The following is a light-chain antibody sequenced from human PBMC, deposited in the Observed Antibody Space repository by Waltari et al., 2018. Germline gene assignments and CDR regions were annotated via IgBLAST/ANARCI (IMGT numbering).Light chain of an antibody. CDR2: GVS. CDR1: QTVSKDC. J-gene: IGKJ1*01. V-gene: IGKV3-20*01. CDR3: QQYDRSPRT. Sequence: ENVLTQSPDTLSLSPGERATLSCRASQTVSKDCLSWYQQKPGQPPRLLIYGVSNRATGIPDRFSGSGSGTDFTLTINRLEPEDFAVYYCQQYDRSPRTFGQGTQVDIK.